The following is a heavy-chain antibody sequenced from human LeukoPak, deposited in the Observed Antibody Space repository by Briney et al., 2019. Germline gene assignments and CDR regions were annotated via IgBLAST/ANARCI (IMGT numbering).Heavy chain of an antibody. J-gene: IGHJ4*02. CDR3: ARDVPGSWYEGRVLDY. D-gene: IGHD6-13*01. Sequence: ASVKVSCKASGGTFSSYAISWVRQAPGQGLEWMGGIIPIFGTANYAQKFQGRVTITTDESTSTAYMELSSLRSEDTAVYYCARDVPGSWYEGRVLDYWGQGTLVTVSS. CDR1: GGTFSSYA. CDR2: IIPIFGTA. V-gene: IGHV1-69*05.